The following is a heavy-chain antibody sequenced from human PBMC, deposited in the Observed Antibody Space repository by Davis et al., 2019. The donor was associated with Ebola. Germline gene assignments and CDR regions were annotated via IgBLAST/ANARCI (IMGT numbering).Heavy chain of an antibody. V-gene: IGHV3-21*01. J-gene: IGHJ6*02. D-gene: IGHD2-15*01. CDR3: ARDHVVVVAATWRYYYGMDV. CDR2: IRGSGRTT. Sequence: GESLKISCAASGFTFSSHAMSWVRQAPGQGLEWVSAIRGSGRTTYYADSVKGRFTISRDNAKNSLYLQMNSLRAEDTAVYYCARDHVVVVAATWRYYYGMDVWGQGTTVTVSS. CDR1: GFTFSSHA.